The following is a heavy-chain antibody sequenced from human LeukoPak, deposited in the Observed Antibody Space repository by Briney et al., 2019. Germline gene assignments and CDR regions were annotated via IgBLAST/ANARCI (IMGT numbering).Heavy chain of an antibody. CDR1: GFTFSSYG. Sequence: GGSLRLSCAASGFTFSSYGMHWVRQAPDKGLEWVAFIRYDGSNKYYADSVKGRFTISRDNSKNTLYLQMNSLRAEDTAVYYCAKELDCIYYYYGMDVWGQGTTVTVSS. D-gene: IGHD2-15*01. V-gene: IGHV3-30*02. CDR2: IRYDGSNK. J-gene: IGHJ6*02. CDR3: AKELDCIYYYYGMDV.